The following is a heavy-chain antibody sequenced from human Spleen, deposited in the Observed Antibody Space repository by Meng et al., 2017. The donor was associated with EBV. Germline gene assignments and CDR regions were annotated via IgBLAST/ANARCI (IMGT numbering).Heavy chain of an antibody. Sequence: QAQESDPGLGKPSGTLSLTGAVSGGSISSGSWWTWLRKRPEKGLEWIGEIYHSGSTSYNPSLKSRVTISVDKSKNQFSLKLSSVTAADTAVYYCARFGSVEVFDYWGQGTLVTVSS. CDR1: GGSISSGSW. CDR3: ARFGSVEVFDY. J-gene: IGHJ4*02. CDR2: IYHSGST. V-gene: IGHV4-4*02. D-gene: IGHD3-10*01.